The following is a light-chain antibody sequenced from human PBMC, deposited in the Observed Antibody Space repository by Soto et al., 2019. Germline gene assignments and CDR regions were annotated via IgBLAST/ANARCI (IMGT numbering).Light chain of an antibody. V-gene: IGLV2-14*01. J-gene: IGLJ1*01. Sequence: QSALTQPASVSGPPGQSITISCTGPSSDVGAYNYVSWYQHHPGKAPRLVIYDVTNRPSGISDRFSGSKSGNTASLTISGLLAEDEADYYCASYTTSSTYVFGTGTKVTVL. CDR2: DVT. CDR3: ASYTTSSTYV. CDR1: SSDVGAYNY.